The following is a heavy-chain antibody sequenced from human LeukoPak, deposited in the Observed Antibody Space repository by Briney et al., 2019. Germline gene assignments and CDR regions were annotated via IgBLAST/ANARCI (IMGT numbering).Heavy chain of an antibody. V-gene: IGHV1-2*02. J-gene: IGHJ3*02. CDR2: INPNSGGT. CDR3: ARDPRTTKNAFDI. D-gene: IGHD4-11*01. CDR1: GYTFTGYY. Sequence: GASVKVFCKASGYTFTGYYMHWMRQAPGQGLEWMGWINPNSGGTNYAQKFQGRVTMTRDTTISTAYMELSSLRSDGTAVYYCARDPRTTKNAFDIWGQGTMVTVSS.